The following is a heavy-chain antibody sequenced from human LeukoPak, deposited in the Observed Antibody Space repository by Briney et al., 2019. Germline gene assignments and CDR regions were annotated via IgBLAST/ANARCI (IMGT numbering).Heavy chain of an antibody. CDR3: ARREVSSSWSYYYYGMEV. D-gene: IGHD6-13*01. J-gene: IGHJ6*02. V-gene: IGHV4-59*08. CDR2: IYYSGST. Sequence: PSETLPLTCTVSGGSISSYYWSWIRQPPGKGLEWVGYIYYSGSTNYNPSLKSRGTISVDTSKNQFSLKLSSVTAADTAVYYCARREVSSSWSYYYYGMEVWGQGTTVPVPS. CDR1: GGSISSYY.